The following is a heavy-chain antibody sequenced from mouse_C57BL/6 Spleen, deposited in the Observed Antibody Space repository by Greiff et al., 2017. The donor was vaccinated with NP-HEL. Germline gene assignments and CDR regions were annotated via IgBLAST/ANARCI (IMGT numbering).Heavy chain of an antibody. CDR3: ARHDDDVGFAY. Sequence: VQLQQPGAELVKPGASVKLSCKASGYTFTSYWMHWVKQRPGQGLEWIGMIHPNSGSTNYNEKFKSKATLTVDKSSSTAYMQLSSLTSEDSAVYYCARHDDDVGFAYWGQGTLVTVSA. CDR1: GYTFTSYW. D-gene: IGHD2-4*01. V-gene: IGHV1-64*01. CDR2: IHPNSGST. J-gene: IGHJ3*01.